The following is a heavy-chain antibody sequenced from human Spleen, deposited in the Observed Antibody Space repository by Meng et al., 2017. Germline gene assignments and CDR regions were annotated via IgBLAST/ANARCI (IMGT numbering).Heavy chain of an antibody. CDR3: ARVDYGGKRGPPHVGYFLH. V-gene: IGHV4-4*07. CDR1: GDPFNIYY. CDR2: IYSSGTT. Sequence: SETLSLTCSVSGDPFNIYYWSWIRQPAGKGLEWIGRIYSSGTTNYNPSLKSRVSMSIDTSKNNFSLKLSSLTTADTAVYYCARVDYGGKRGPPHVGYFLHWGQESLVTVSS. D-gene: IGHD4-23*01. J-gene: IGHJ1*01.